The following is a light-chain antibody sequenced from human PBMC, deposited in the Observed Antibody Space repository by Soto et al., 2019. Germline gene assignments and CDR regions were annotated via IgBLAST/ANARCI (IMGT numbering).Light chain of an antibody. CDR2: WAS. J-gene: IGKJ5*01. Sequence: IVLTQSPDSLGVSLGERATISCKSSQNLLHDSDNRNNLTWFQHRPGQPPTLLLYWASTRESGVPDRFSGSGSETDFTLTISSLRAEDVAVYYCQLFHTPPFTFGQGTRLDI. CDR1: QNLLHDSDNRNN. CDR3: QLFHTPPFT. V-gene: IGKV4-1*01.